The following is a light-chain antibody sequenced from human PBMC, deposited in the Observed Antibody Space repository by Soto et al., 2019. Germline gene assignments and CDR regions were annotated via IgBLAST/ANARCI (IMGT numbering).Light chain of an antibody. CDR1: QSVSNN. CDR3: QQYGSSLIT. J-gene: IGKJ5*01. CDR2: GAS. V-gene: IGKV3-15*01. Sequence: EIVMTQSPATLSVSPGERVTLSCRASQSVSNNLAWYQQQPGQAPRLLIYGASTTATGIPARFSGSGSGTEFTLTISRLEPEDFAVYYCQQYGSSLITFGQGTRLEIK.